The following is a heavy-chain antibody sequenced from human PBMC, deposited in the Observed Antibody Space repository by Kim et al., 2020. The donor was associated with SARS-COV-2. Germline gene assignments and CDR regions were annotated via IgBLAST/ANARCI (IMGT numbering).Heavy chain of an antibody. D-gene: IGHD3-3*01. CDR3: ARGHGIFGVVIISRLYYYYGMDV. J-gene: IGHJ6*04. Sequence: SVKVSCKASGGTFSSYAISWVRQAPGQGLEWMGGIIPIFGTANYAQKFQGRVTITADESTSTAYMELSSLRSEDTAVYYCARGHGIFGVVIISRLYYYYGMDVGGDGTAVTVSS. CDR2: IIPIFGTA. CDR1: GGTFSSYA. V-gene: IGHV1-69*13.